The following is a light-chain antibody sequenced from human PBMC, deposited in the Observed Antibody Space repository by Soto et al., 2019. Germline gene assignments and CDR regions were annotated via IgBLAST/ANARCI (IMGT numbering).Light chain of an antibody. Sequence: EIVMTQSPATLSVSPGERATLSCRASQSVSNNYLAWYQQKPGQAPRLLIYGASNRATGIPDRFSGSGSGTDFTLTISRLEPEDFAVYYCQQYGSSGTFGQGTRLENK. CDR3: QQYGSSGT. CDR1: QSVSNNY. CDR2: GAS. V-gene: IGKV3-20*01. J-gene: IGKJ5*01.